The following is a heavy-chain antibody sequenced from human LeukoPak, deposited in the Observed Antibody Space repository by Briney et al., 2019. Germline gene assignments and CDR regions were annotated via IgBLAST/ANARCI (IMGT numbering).Heavy chain of an antibody. J-gene: IGHJ4*02. D-gene: IGHD3-10*01. CDR3: AKAYGSGSFYNSFDY. CDR2: IGGSGGST. CDR1: GFPFSSYA. Sequence: GGSLRLSCAASGFPFSSYAMSWVRQAPGKGLEWVSGIGGSGGSTYYADSVKGRFTISRGNSKNTLYLQMNSLRAEDTAVYYCAKAYGSGSFYNSFDYWGQGTLVTVSS. V-gene: IGHV3-23*01.